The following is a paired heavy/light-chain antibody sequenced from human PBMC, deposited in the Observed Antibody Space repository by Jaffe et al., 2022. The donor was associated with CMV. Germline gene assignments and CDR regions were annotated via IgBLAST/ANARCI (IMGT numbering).Heavy chain of an antibody. CDR1: GGSISSSSYY. J-gene: IGHJ6*02. V-gene: IGHV4-39*01. Sequence: QLQLQESGPGLVKPSETLSLTCTVSGGSISSSSYYWGWIRQPPGKGLEWIGSIYYSGSTYYNPSLKSRVTISVDTSKNQFSLKLSSVTAADTAVYYCARHAEATYYDLGLYYYGMDVWGQGTTVTVSS. CDR2: IYYSGST. CDR3: ARHAEATYYDLGLYYYGMDV. D-gene: IGHD3-3*01.
Light chain of an antibody. CDR2: STS. J-gene: IGLJ2*01. Sequence: QTVVTQEPSLTVSPGGTVTLTCASSTGAVTSGYYPNWFQQKPGQAPRALIYSTSNKHSWTPARFSGSLLGGKAALTLSGVQPEDEAEYYCLLYYGGAQLVFGGGTKLTVL. V-gene: IGLV7-43*01. CDR3: LLYYGGAQLV. CDR1: TGAVTSGYY.